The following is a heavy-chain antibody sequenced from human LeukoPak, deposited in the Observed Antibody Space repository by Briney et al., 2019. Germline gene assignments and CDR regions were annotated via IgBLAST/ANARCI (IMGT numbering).Heavy chain of an antibody. CDR1: GFTFSSYG. Sequence: GGSLSLSCAASGFTFSSYGMHGVRQAPGKGLEWVAVISYDGSNKYYADSVKGRFTISRDNYKNTLYLQMNSLRAEDTAVYYCAKDLEPNVYDSSGYDSGNGMDVWGQGTTVTVSS. J-gene: IGHJ6*02. D-gene: IGHD3-22*01. V-gene: IGHV3-30*18. CDR3: AKDLEPNVYDSSGYDSGNGMDV. CDR2: ISYDGSNK.